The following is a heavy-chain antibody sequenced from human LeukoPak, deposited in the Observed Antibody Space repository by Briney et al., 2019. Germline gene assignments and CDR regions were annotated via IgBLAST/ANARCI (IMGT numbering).Heavy chain of an antibody. CDR1: GYTFTGYY. CDR3: ARDWFRSSSGYYYDWFDP. J-gene: IGHJ5*02. CDR2: INPNSGGT. Sequence: ASVKVSCKASGYTFTGYYMHWVRQAPGQGLEWMGWINPNSGGTNYAQKFQGRVTMTRDTSISTAHMELSRLRSDDTAVYYCARDWFRSSSGYYYDWFDPWGQGTLVTVSS. D-gene: IGHD3-22*01. V-gene: IGHV1-2*02.